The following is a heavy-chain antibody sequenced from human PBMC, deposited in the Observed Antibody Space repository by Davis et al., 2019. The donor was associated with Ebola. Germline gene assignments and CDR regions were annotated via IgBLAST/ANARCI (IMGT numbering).Heavy chain of an antibody. V-gene: IGHV3-48*02. D-gene: IGHD1-26*01. J-gene: IGHJ6*03. CDR2: ISSSSRSI. CDR3: ARVLPVKGGDSGRPYYYYYMDV. Sequence: GESLKISCAASGFTFSSFNMNWVRQAPGKGLEWVSYISSSSRSIYYADSVKGRFTISRDNAKNSLYLQMNSLRDEDTAVYYCARVLPVKGGDSGRPYYYYYMDVWGKGTTVTVSS. CDR1: GFTFSSFN.